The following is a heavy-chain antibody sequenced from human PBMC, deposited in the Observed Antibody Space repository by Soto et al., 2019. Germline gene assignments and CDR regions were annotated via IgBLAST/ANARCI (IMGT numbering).Heavy chain of an antibody. J-gene: IGHJ5*02. Sequence: GGSLRLSCAASGFTFSSYGMHWVRQAPGKGLEWVAVISYDGSNKYYADSVKGRFTISRDNSKNTLYLQMNSLRAEDTAVYYCAKDRGQLVVSGWFDPWGQGTLVTVSS. CDR3: AKDRGQLVVSGWFDP. V-gene: IGHV3-30*18. CDR1: GFTFSSYG. D-gene: IGHD6-6*01. CDR2: ISYDGSNK.